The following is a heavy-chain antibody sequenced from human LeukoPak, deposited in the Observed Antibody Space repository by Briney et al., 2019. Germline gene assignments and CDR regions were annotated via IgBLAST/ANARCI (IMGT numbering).Heavy chain of an antibody. D-gene: IGHD2-15*01. CDR3: AISRSTATKPRGFDY. Sequence: PGGSLRLSCAASGLTFSTYAMSWVRQAPGKGLEWVSGISASGGSTYYADSVKGRFTISRDTSKNTLYLQMNSLRAEVTAVYYCAISRSTATKPRGFDYWGQGTLVTVSS. J-gene: IGHJ4*02. CDR2: ISASGGST. V-gene: IGHV3-23*01. CDR1: GLTFSTYA.